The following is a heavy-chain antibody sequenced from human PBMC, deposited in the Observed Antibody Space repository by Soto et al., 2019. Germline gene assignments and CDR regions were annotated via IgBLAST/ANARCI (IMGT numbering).Heavy chain of an antibody. Sequence: QVQLLQSGAEMKKPGSSVRVSCKPSGDNFNTYTITWVRQAPGQGLEWMGGIIPIYGAASYAQKFQDRVSITADGSTNTVYMELSXLXSEXXALYYCAARVSVAGPAIDYWGQGTRVT. J-gene: IGHJ4*02. CDR2: IIPIYGAA. CDR1: GDNFNTYT. CDR3: AARVSVAGPAIDY. V-gene: IGHV1-69*01. D-gene: IGHD6-19*01.